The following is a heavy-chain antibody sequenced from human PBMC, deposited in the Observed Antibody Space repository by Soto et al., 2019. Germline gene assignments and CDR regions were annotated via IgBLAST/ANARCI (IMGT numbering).Heavy chain of an antibody. Sequence: SETLSLTCTDYGGSISSYYWSWIRLLPGKELVWIGYIYYSGSTNYNPSLKSRVTISVDTSKNQFSLKLSSVTAADTAVYYCARAGIAAAGTPPYYYYYMDVWGKGTTVTVSS. CDR2: IYYSGST. V-gene: IGHV4-59*01. CDR1: GGSISSYY. CDR3: ARAGIAAAGTPPYYYYYMDV. J-gene: IGHJ6*03. D-gene: IGHD6-13*01.